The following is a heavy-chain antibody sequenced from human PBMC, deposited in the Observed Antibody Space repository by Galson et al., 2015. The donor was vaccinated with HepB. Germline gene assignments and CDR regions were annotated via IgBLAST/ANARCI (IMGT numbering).Heavy chain of an antibody. D-gene: IGHD6-19*01. V-gene: IGHV1-69*13. J-gene: IGHJ4*02. CDR3: ARGSIAVAGKDY. CDR2: IIPNFGTA. Sequence: SVKVSCKASRGTFSSYAISWVRQAPGQGLEWMGWIIPNFGTANYAQKFQGRVTMTADESTSTAYMELSSLRSEDTAVYYCARGSIAVAGKDYWGQGTLVTVSS. CDR1: RGTFSSYA.